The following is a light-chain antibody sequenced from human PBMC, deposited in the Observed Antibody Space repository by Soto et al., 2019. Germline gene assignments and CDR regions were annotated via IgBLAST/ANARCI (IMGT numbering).Light chain of an antibody. CDR1: QSFVSTS. Sequence: EIVLTQSPGTLSLSPGERATLSCRASQSFVSTSLAWYQQKPGQSPRLLIYGASSRSPGIPDRFSGSVSGTDFTLTISRLEPEDFAVYYCQQYGSSPSGRFGQGTKVDIK. CDR2: GAS. CDR3: QQYGSSPSGR. V-gene: IGKV3-20*01. J-gene: IGKJ1*01.